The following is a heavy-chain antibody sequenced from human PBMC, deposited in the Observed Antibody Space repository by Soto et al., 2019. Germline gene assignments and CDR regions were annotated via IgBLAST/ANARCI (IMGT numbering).Heavy chain of an antibody. CDR3: ATMDGYFRF. V-gene: IGHV3-23*01. CDR2: ITGSGDKT. Sequence: PGGSLRLSCADSGFRFSSYSMSWVRQAPGKGLEWVSAITGSGDKTYYADSVKGRFTISRDNSKKTHYLQMSSLRAEDSAIYYCATMDGYFRFWGQGTLVTVSS. J-gene: IGHJ4*02. D-gene: IGHD4-17*01. CDR1: GFRFSSYS.